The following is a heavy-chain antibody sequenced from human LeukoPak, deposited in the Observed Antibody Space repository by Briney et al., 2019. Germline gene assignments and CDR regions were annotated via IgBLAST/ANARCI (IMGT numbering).Heavy chain of an antibody. D-gene: IGHD6-13*01. CDR2: INHSGST. Sequence: SETLSLTCAVYGGSFSGYYWSWIRQPPGKGLEWIGEINHSGSTNYNPSLKSRVTISVDTPKNQFSLKLSSVTAADTAVYYCARGEAAALFDYWGQGTLVTVSS. J-gene: IGHJ4*02. CDR1: GGSFSGYY. V-gene: IGHV4-34*01. CDR3: ARGEAAALFDY.